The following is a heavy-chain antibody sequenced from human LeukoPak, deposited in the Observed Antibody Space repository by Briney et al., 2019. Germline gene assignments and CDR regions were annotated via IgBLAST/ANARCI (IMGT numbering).Heavy chain of an antibody. CDR1: GDSISSSTYL. J-gene: IGHJ4*02. Sequence: PSETLSLTCSVSGDSISSSTYLWGWIRQSPGKGLEWIGSIYYGGSTYYNPSLKSRVTISVDTSKNQFSLKLSSVTAADTAVYYCAISGYSFDYWGQGTLVTVSS. CDR2: IYYGGST. CDR3: AISGYSFDY. V-gene: IGHV4-39*07. D-gene: IGHD3-22*01.